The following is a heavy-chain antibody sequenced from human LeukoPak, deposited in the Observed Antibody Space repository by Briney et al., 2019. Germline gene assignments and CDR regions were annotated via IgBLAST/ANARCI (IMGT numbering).Heavy chain of an antibody. Sequence: SETLSLTCAVYGGSFSGYYWSWIRQPPGKGLEWIGEINHSGGTNYNPSLKSRVTISVDTSKNQFSLKLSSVTAADTAVYYCARPNTYYYGSGRQFDYWGQGTLVTVSS. CDR2: INHSGGT. V-gene: IGHV4-34*01. CDR1: GGSFSGYY. D-gene: IGHD3-10*01. J-gene: IGHJ4*02. CDR3: ARPNTYYYGSGRQFDY.